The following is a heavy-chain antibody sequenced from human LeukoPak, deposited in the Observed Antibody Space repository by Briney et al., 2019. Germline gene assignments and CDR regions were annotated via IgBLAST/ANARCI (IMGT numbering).Heavy chain of an antibody. Sequence: SETLSLTCTVSGGSISGYYWSWIRQPPGKGLEWIGEINHSGSTNYNPSLKSRVTISVDTSKNQFSLKLSSVTAADTAVYYCAREPGSRFDYWGQGTLVTVSS. J-gene: IGHJ4*02. CDR1: GGSISGYY. CDR2: INHSGST. CDR3: AREPGSRFDY. D-gene: IGHD2-15*01. V-gene: IGHV4-34*01.